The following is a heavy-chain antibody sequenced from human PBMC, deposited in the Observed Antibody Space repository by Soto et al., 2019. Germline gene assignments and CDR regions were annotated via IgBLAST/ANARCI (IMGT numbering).Heavy chain of an antibody. V-gene: IGHV4-30-2*01. CDR2: IYYGGST. Sequence: SETLSLTCAVSGGSISSGDYSWNWIRQPPGKGLEWIGYIYYGGSTYCNPSLQSRVTMSVDRSRNQFSLKLNSVTAADTAVYYCARVRREYDNSGPVDYWGQGTLVTVSS. D-gene: IGHD3-22*01. J-gene: IGHJ4*02. CDR3: ARVRREYDNSGPVDY. CDR1: GGSISSGDYS.